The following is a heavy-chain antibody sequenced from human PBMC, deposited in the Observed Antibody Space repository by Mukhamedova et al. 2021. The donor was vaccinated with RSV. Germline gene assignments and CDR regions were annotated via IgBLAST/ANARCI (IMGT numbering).Heavy chain of an antibody. V-gene: IGHV3-23*01. CDR3: AKDRVAAIDAFDI. Sequence: PVKGLEWVSAISGSGGSTYYADSVKGRFTISRDNSKNTLYLQMNSLRAEDTAVYYCAKDRVAAIDAFDIWGQGTMVTVSS. CDR2: ISGSGGST. D-gene: IGHD6-19*01. J-gene: IGHJ3*02.